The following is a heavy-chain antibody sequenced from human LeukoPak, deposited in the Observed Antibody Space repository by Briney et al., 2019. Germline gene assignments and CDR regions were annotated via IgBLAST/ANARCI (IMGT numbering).Heavy chain of an antibody. J-gene: IGHJ4*02. CDR1: GGSISSSNW. CDR3: ASKSWELVRIDH. CDR2: IYHSGST. D-gene: IGHD1-26*01. Sequence: PSGTLSLTCAVSGGSISSSNWWSWVRQPPGKGLEWIGEIYHSGSTNYNPSPKSRVLISVDKSKNQFSLKLSSVTAADTAVYYCASKSWELVRIDHWGQGTLVTVSS. V-gene: IGHV4-4*02.